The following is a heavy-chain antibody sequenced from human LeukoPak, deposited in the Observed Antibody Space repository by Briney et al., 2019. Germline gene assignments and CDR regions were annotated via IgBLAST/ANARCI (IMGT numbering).Heavy chain of an antibody. Sequence: PGGSLRLSCAASGFTFSSYSMNWVRQAPGKGLEWVSSISSSSSYIYYADPVKGRFTISRDNAKNSLYLQMNSLRAEDTAVYYCARDQIVVVAADDAFDIWGQGTMVTVSS. CDR2: ISSSSSYI. V-gene: IGHV3-21*01. D-gene: IGHD2-15*01. CDR3: ARDQIVVVAADDAFDI. CDR1: GFTFSSYS. J-gene: IGHJ3*02.